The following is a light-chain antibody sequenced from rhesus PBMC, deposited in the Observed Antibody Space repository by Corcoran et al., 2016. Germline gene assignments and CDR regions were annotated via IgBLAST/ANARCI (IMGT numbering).Light chain of an antibody. CDR1: ERVGSY. Sequence: EIVMTQSPATLSLSPGETATLSCMASERVGSYLACYQQQPGQAPKLLVHSAYFRATGLPHRFSGSGSRTEFTLNISSLETEDGGVYHCQQYNDLLLTFGGGTKVELK. CDR2: SAY. V-gene: IGKV3-40*03. CDR3: QQYNDLLLT. J-gene: IGKJ4*01.